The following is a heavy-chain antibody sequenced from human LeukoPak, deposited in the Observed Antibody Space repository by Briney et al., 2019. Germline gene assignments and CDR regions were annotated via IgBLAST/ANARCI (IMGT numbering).Heavy chain of an antibody. Sequence: SETLSLTCAVYGGSFSGYYWSWVRQPPGKGLEWIGEINHSGSTNYNPSLKSRVTISVDTSKNQFSLKMRSVTAADTAVYYCARSAVAGPGYFDYWGQGTLVTVSS. J-gene: IGHJ4*02. V-gene: IGHV4-34*01. CDR2: INHSGST. D-gene: IGHD6-19*01. CDR3: ARSAVAGPGYFDY. CDR1: GGSFSGYY.